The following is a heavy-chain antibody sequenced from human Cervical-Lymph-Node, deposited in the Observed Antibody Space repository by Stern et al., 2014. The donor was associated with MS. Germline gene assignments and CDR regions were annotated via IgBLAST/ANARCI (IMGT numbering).Heavy chain of an antibody. CDR2: IIPIFATT. D-gene: IGHD1-26*01. CDR3: ATLFSGMYLHDY. V-gene: IGHV1-69*01. J-gene: IGHJ4*02. CDR1: GGTFSSYA. Sequence: QVQLVQSGAEVKKPGSSVKVSCKASGGTFSSYAVSWVRQAPGQGLEWMGGIIPIFATTNYAQKFQGRVTITADESTSTAYMELSSLTSEDTAIYYCATLFSGMYLHDYWGQGTQVTVSS.